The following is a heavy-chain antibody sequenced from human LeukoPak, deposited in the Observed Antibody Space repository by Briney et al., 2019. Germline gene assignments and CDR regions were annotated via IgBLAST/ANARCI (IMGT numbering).Heavy chain of an antibody. CDR1: GGSISSSSYY. CDR3: ARHLGGGNSGSYVYFDY. Sequence: SETLSLTCTVSGGSISSSSYYWGWIRQPPGKGLEWIGSIYYSGSTYYNPSLKSRVTISVDTSKNQFSLKLSSVTAADTAVYYCARHLGGGNSGSYVYFDYWGQGTLVTVSS. CDR2: IYYSGST. D-gene: IGHD1-26*01. J-gene: IGHJ4*02. V-gene: IGHV4-39*01.